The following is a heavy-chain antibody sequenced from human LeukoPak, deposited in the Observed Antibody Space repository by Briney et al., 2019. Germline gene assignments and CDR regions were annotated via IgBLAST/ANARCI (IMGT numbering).Heavy chain of an antibody. J-gene: IGHJ4*02. CDR3: ARDVAAAYYFDY. CDR2: IYYSGST. Sequence: SETLSLTCTVSGGSISSYYWSWIRQPPGKGLEWIGYIYYSGSTNYNPSLKSRVTLSVDTSKNQFSLKLSSVTAADTAVYYCARDVAAAYYFDYWGQGTLVTVSS. D-gene: IGHD6-13*01. CDR1: GGSISSYY. V-gene: IGHV4-59*01.